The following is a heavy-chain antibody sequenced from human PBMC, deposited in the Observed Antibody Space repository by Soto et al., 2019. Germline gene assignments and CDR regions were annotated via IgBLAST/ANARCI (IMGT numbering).Heavy chain of an antibody. D-gene: IGHD5-12*01. CDR1: GGSISSYY. CDR3: ARHPHFDGYPSEAGLFDY. V-gene: IGHV4-59*08. CDR2: IYYSGST. Sequence: SETLSLTCTVSGGSISSYYWSWIRQPPGKGLEWIGYIYYSGSTNYNPSLKSRVTISVDTSKNQFSLKLSSVTAADTAVYYCARHPHFDGYPSEAGLFDYWGQGTPVTVSS. J-gene: IGHJ4*02.